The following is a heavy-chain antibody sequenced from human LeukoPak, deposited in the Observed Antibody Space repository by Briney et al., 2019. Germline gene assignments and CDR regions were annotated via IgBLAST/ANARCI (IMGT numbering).Heavy chain of an antibody. CDR3: ARAHDYGNVFDI. V-gene: IGHV4-34*01. D-gene: IGHD4-17*01. CDR2: INHSGST. J-gene: IGHJ3*02. CDR1: GFPFSSYA. Sequence: GSLTLSCAASGFPFSSYAMSWIRHPPRNWLDWIGEINHSGSTNYNPSLKSRVTISVDTSKNQLSLKLSSVTAADTAVYYCARAHDYGNVFDIWGQGTKVTVSS.